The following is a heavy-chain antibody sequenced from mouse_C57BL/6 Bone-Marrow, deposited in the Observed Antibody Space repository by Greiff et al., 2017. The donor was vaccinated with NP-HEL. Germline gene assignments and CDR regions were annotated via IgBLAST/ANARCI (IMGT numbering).Heavy chain of an antibody. CDR1: GFTFTDYY. CDR2: IRNKANGYTT. D-gene: IGHD1-1*02. CDR3: ARYCGNYFDY. J-gene: IGHJ2*01. V-gene: IGHV7-3*01. Sequence: EVQRVESGGGLVQPGGSLSLSCAASGFTFTDYYMSWVRQPPGKALEWLGFIRNKANGYTTEYSASVKGRFTISRDNSQSILYLQMNALRAEDSATYYCARYCGNYFDYWGQGTTLTVSS.